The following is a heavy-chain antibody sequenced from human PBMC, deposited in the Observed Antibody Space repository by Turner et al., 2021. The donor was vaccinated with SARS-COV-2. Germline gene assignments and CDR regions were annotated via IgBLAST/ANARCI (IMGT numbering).Heavy chain of an antibody. D-gene: IGHD6-19*01. V-gene: IGHV4-39*01. CDR2: FYYSGLT. CDR1: GGSISRTNYY. CDR3: ARPAWELRPIVAVDV. Sequence: QVQVQESGPGLVKPSETLSLTCTVSGGSISRTNYYWAWIRQPPGKGLEWIGNFYYSGLTFSNPSLDSRLTISVDTSKNQFSLHLRSVTVADSAVDYCARPAWELRPIVAVDVWGPGTMVTVSS. J-gene: IGHJ3*01.